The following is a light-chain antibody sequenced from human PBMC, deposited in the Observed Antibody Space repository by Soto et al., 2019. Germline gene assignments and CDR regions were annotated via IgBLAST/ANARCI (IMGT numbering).Light chain of an antibody. CDR1: QSLVHSDGTAY. V-gene: IGKV2-30*02. CDR3: MQGTHWPIT. CDR2: KVS. Sequence: VVMTQSPLSLPVTLGQPASISFRSSQSLVHSDGTAYFSWFQQRPGLSPRRLIYKVSNRDSGVPARFSGSGSGTDFALKISRVEAEDVGVYYCMQGTHWPITFGQGTRLEI. J-gene: IGKJ5*01.